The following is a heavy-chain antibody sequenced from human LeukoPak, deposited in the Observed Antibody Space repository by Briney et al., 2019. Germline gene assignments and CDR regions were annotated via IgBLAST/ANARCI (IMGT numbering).Heavy chain of an antibody. J-gene: IGHJ4*02. V-gene: IGHV1-69*05. CDR2: IIPIFGTA. Sequence: SVKVSCKASGGTFSRYAISWVRQAPGQGLEWMGGIIPIFGTANYAQKFQGRVTITTDESTSTAYMELSSLRSEDTAVYYCASCISCYMYYFDYWGQGTLVTVSS. CDR1: GGTFSRYA. D-gene: IGHD2-2*02. CDR3: ASCISCYMYYFDY.